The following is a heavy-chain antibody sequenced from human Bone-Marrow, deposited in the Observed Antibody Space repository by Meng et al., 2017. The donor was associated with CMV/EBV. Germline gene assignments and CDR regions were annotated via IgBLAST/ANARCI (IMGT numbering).Heavy chain of an antibody. CDR1: GYSISSGYY. CDR3: ARHPERYSSGWYWYFDL. CDR2: IYYSGST. V-gene: IGHV4-38-2*02. Sequence: SETLSLTCTVSGYSISSGYYWGWIRQPPGKGLEWIGSIYYSGSTYYNPSLKSRVTISVDTSKNQFSLKLTSVIAADTAVYYCARHPERYSSGWYWYFDLWGRGTLVTVSS. J-gene: IGHJ2*01. D-gene: IGHD6-19*01.